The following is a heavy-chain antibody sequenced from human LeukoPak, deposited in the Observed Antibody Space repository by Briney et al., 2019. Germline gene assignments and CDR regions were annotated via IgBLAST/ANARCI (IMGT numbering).Heavy chain of an antibody. CDR3: AKSSPYEGYFDY. V-gene: IGHV3-30*04. Sequence: PGGSLRLSCAASGFTFSSYVMHWVRQAPGKGLEWVAIISYDGSNEYYADSVKGRFTISRDNSKNTLYLQMNSLRAEDTAVYYCAKSSPYEGYFDYWGQGTLVTVSS. CDR2: ISYDGSNE. CDR1: GFTFSSYV. J-gene: IGHJ4*02. D-gene: IGHD2-2*01.